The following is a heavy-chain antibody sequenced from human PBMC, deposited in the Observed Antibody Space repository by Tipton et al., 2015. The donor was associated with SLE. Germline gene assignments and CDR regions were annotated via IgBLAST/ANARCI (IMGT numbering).Heavy chain of an antibody. CDR2: IYHSGST. CDR3: ARQVASFDY. CDR1: GYSISSGYY. D-gene: IGHD5-12*01. Sequence: LRLSCAVSGYSISSGYYWGWIRQPPGKGLEWIGSIYHSGSTYYNPSLKSRVTISVDTSKNQFSLKLNSVTASDTAVYYCARQVASFDYWGQGTMVTVS. V-gene: IGHV4-38-2*01. J-gene: IGHJ4*03.